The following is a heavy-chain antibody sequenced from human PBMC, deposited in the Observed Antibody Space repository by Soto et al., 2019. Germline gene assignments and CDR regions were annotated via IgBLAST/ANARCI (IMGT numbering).Heavy chain of an antibody. J-gene: IGHJ6*02. CDR2: IYSGGST. V-gene: IGHV3-53*01. Sequence: PGGSLRLSCAASGFTVSSNYMSWVRQAPGKGLAWVSVIYSGGSTYYADSVKGRFTIARDNSKNTLYLQMNSLRAEDTAVYYCARDARNSPTYYDFWSGPYGMDVWGQGTTVTVSS. D-gene: IGHD3-3*01. CDR3: ARDARNSPTYYDFWSGPYGMDV. CDR1: GFTVSSNY.